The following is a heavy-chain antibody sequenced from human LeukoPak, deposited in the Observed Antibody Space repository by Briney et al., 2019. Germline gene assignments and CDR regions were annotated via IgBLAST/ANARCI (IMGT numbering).Heavy chain of an antibody. V-gene: IGHV3-74*01. CDR2: INSDGSST. D-gene: IGHD6-19*01. CDR3: AREYSSGWPGGFDY. Sequence: HAGGSLRLSCAASGFTFSSYWMHWVRQAPGKGLVWVSRINSDGSSTSYADSVKGRFTISRDNAKNTLYLQMNSLRAEDTAVYYCAREYSSGWPGGFDYWGQGTLVTVSS. J-gene: IGHJ4*02. CDR1: GFTFSSYW.